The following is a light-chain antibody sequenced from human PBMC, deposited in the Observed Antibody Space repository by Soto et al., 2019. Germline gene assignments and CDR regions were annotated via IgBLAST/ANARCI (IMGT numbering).Light chain of an antibody. Sequence: SQIKQTPSSLSASVGDRVTISCRASQSISSYLNWYQQKPGKAPKVLIYAASSLQGGIPSRFSGSGSGTDFTLTISSLQPEDFATYYFQQSYSIPWTFGQGTKVDIK. V-gene: IGKV1-39*01. CDR3: QQSYSIPWT. CDR2: AAS. J-gene: IGKJ1*01. CDR1: QSISSY.